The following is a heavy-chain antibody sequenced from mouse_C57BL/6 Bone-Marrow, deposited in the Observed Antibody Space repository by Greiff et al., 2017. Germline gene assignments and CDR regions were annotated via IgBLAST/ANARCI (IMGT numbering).Heavy chain of an antibody. J-gene: IGHJ2*01. D-gene: IGHD2-13*01. V-gene: IGHV5-6*01. CDR1: GFTFSSYG. Sequence: EVHLVEPGGDLVKPGGSLKLSCAASGFTFSSYGMSWVRQTPDKRLEWVATISRCGSYTYYPHSVKGRFTFSRDNAKNTLYLQMSSLKSEDTAMYYGARQRLGLYYFDYWGKGTTLTVSS. CDR3: ARQRLGLYYFDY. CDR2: ISRCGSYT.